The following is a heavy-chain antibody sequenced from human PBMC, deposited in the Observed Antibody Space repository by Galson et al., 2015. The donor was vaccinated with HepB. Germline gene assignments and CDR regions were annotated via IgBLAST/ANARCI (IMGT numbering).Heavy chain of an antibody. D-gene: IGHD6-19*01. J-gene: IGHJ4*02. Sequence: LRLSCAASGFSFSRYGMYWVRQAPGKGLEWVAYIWFDGSDQFYGDSVKGRFTISRDNSNNTVSLQMSSLRLEDTAVYYCATTKYSSGFYYFDYWGQGTLVTVSS. CDR3: ATTKYSSGFYYFDY. CDR2: IWFDGSDQ. CDR1: GFSFSRYG. V-gene: IGHV3-33*07.